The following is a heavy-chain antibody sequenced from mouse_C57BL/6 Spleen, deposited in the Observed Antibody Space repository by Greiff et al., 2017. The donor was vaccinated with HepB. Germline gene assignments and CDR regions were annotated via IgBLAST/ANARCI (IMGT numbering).Heavy chain of an antibody. CDR2: IDPETGGT. V-gene: IGHV1-15*01. D-gene: IGHD1-1*01. Sequence: QVQLQQSGAELVRPGASVTLSCKASGYTFTDYEMHWVKQTPVHGLEWIGAIDPETGGTAYNQKFKGKAILTADKSSSTAYMELRSLTSEDSAVYYCTGGTYWYFDVWGTGTTVTVSS. CDR1: GYTFTDYE. CDR3: TGGTYWYFDV. J-gene: IGHJ1*03.